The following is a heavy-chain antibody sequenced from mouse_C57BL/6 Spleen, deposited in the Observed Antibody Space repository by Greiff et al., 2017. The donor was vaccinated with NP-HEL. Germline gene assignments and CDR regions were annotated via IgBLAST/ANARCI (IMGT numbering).Heavy chain of an antibody. CDR3: ARKEDDYDAGYAMDY. V-gene: IGHV1-55*01. CDR1: GSTFTSYW. D-gene: IGHD2-4*01. CDR2: IYPGSGCA. J-gene: IGHJ4*01. Sequence: QVQLQQPGAELVKPGASVKMSCKASGSTFTSYWITWVMQRPGQGLEWIGAIYPGSGCANYNEKFHSKATLTVDTSSSTDYMQLSSLTSEDSAVYYGARKEDDYDAGYAMDYWGQGTAVTVSS.